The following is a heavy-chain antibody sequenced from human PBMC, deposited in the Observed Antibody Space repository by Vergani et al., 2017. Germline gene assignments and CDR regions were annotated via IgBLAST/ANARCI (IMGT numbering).Heavy chain of an antibody. V-gene: IGHV1-69*08. J-gene: IGHJ6*02. D-gene: IGHD2-21*02. CDR2: IIPVLGKT. Sequence: QVQLVQSGAEVKKPGSSVKVSCKASGATFRSSTISWVRQVPGQGLEWMGRIIPVLGKTKYAQDFQGRLTITADTSTSTAYMELTSLRSQDTAVYYCARDPRGYGGDPEDYYYGMDVWGQGTTVTVPS. CDR3: ARDPRGYGGDPEDYYYGMDV. CDR1: GATFRSST.